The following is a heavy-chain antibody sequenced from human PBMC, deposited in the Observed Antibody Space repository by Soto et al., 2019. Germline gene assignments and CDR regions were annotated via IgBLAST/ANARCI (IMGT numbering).Heavy chain of an antibody. Sequence: PGESLKISCHGSGFSFTSYWITWVRQVPGKGLEWMGRTDPGGSSTIYSPSFQGQVTISADKSISTAYLKWSSLKAPDTAMYYCARVPPSQGPNDYWGQGTLVTVSS. CDR1: GFSFTSYW. J-gene: IGHJ4*02. V-gene: IGHV5-10-1*04. CDR2: TDPGGSST. CDR3: ARVPPSQGPNDY.